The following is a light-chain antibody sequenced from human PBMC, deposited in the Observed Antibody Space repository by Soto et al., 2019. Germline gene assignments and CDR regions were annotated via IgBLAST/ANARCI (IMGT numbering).Light chain of an antibody. V-gene: IGLV7-46*01. CDR3: LLSFNGPYV. Sequence: QSVVTQEPSLTVSPGGTVTLTCGSSTGAVTSGHYPYWFQQKPGQAPRTLIYDTSNKHSWTPARFSGYLLGGKAALTLSGAQPGDEAEYFCLLSFNGPYVFGGGTKLTVL. CDR2: DTS. CDR1: TGAVTSGHY. J-gene: IGLJ1*01.